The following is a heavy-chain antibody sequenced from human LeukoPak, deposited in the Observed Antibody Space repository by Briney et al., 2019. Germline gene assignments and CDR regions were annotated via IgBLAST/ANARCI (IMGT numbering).Heavy chain of an antibody. Sequence: SETLSLTCSVSGGSISRYYCSWIRQPAGKGLEWIGRIYVSGSTNYNPSLKSRVTMSLDTSKNQFSMKLSSVTAADTAVYYCARDYYDSSGYYYGYFQHWGQGTLVTVSS. V-gene: IGHV4-4*07. CDR3: ARDYYDSSGYYYGYFQH. CDR2: IYVSGST. CDR1: GGSISRYY. J-gene: IGHJ1*01. D-gene: IGHD3-22*01.